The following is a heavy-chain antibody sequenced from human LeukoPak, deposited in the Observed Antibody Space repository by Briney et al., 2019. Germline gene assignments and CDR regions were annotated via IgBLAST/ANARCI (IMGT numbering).Heavy chain of an antibody. V-gene: IGHV3-30*18. J-gene: IGHJ4*02. CDR1: GFTFSSYS. D-gene: IGHD4-17*01. Sequence: GRSLRLSCAASGFTFSSYSMQWVRQTPGKGLEWVGIMSNSGENTFYGEAVKGRFTISRDNSQNTLYLQMNSLRPEDTAVYYCAKGGASVTRYVDYWGQGALVTVSS. CDR2: MSNSGENT. CDR3: AKGGASVTRYVDY.